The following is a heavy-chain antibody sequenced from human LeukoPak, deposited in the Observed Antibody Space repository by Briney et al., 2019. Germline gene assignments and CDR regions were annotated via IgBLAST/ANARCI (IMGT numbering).Heavy chain of an antibody. Sequence: PSETLSLTCTVSGYSISSGYYWGWIRQPPGKGLEWIGSIYHSGSTNYNPSLRSRVTISVDTSKNQFSLKLTSVTAADTAVYYCARHGLRYFDWLSASFDYWGQGTLVTVSS. V-gene: IGHV4-38-2*02. CDR3: ARHGLRYFDWLSASFDY. D-gene: IGHD3-9*01. CDR2: IYHSGST. CDR1: GYSISSGYY. J-gene: IGHJ4*02.